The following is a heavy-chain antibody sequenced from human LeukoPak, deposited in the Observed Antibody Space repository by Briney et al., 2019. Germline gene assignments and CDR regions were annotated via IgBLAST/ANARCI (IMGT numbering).Heavy chain of an antibody. V-gene: IGHV3-66*01. CDR2: IYSTGGK. D-gene: IGHD6-19*01. CDR1: EFTVSTNY. Sequence: PGGSLRLSCAASEFTVSTNYMSWVRQAPGEGLEWVSIIYSTGGKYYADSVKGRFTISRDNSKHTLYLQMNSLRGEDTAVYYCARGSDGWFAFDYWGQGILVTVSS. J-gene: IGHJ4*02. CDR3: ARGSDGWFAFDY.